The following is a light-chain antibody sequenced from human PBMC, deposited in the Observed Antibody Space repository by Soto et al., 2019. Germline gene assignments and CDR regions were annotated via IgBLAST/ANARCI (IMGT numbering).Light chain of an antibody. CDR3: SSYTSSSTPYV. V-gene: IGLV2-14*01. CDR2: DVS. Sequence: QSVLTKPASGSGSPGQSITISRTRTSSDVGGYNYVSWYQQHPGKAPKLMIYDVSNRPSGVSNRFSGSKSGNTASLTISGLQAEDEADYYCSSYTSSSTPYVFGTGTKVTVL. J-gene: IGLJ1*01. CDR1: SSDVGGYNY.